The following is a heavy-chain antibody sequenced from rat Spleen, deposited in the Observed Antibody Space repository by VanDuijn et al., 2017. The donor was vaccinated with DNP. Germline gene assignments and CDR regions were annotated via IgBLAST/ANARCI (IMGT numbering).Heavy chain of an antibody. D-gene: IGHD1-3*01. CDR2: ISPTGNSN. CDR1: GFTFVNYG. Sequence: EVQLVESGGGLVQPGRSLKVSCAASGFTFVNYGMHWIRQAPTKGLEWVASISPTGNSNYYRDSVKGRFTISRDNPKSTLYLQMDSLRSEDTATYYCVTPLIMKTVALYWGQGVMVTVSS. J-gene: IGHJ2*01. V-gene: IGHV5-19*01. CDR3: VTPLIMKTVALY.